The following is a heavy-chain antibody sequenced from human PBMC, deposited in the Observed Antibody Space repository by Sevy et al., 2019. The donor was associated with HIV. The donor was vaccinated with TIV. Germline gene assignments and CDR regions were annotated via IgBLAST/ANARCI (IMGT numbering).Heavy chain of an antibody. J-gene: IGHJ3*02. CDR3: ATDPNDYCHSFDI. CDR1: GFTFSNYG. D-gene: IGHD1-1*01. CDR2: ISVTSART. Sequence: GGSLRLSCVGSGFTFSNYGMTWVRQAPGKGLEWVSSISVTSARTYYADSVRGRFTVSRDNSENTLYLQMNSLRAEDTAVYYCATDPNDYCHSFDIWGPGTLVTVSS. V-gene: IGHV3-23*01.